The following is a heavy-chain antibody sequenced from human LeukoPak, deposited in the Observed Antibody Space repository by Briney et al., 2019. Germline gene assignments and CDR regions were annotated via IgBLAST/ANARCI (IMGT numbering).Heavy chain of an antibody. CDR1: GGSISSSSYY. J-gene: IGHJ4*02. Sequence: SETLSLTCTVSGGSISSSSYYWSWIRQPPGKGLEWIGEINHSGSTNYNPSLKSRVTISVDTSKNQFSLKLSSVTAADTAVYYCARRNYYGLSFDYWGQGTLVTVSS. D-gene: IGHD3-10*01. CDR3: ARRNYYGLSFDY. V-gene: IGHV4-39*07. CDR2: INHSGST.